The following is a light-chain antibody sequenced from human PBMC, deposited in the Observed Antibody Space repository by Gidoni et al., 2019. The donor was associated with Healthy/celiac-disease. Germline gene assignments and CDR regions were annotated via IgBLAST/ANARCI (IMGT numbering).Light chain of an antibody. Sequence: DIQMAQSPSSLSASVGDRVTITCRASQSSSSYLNWYQQKPGKAHKLLIYAASSLQSGVPSRFSGSGSGTDCNLTISSLQPEDFATYYCQQSYSTLTFGGGTKLEIK. CDR1: QSSSSY. J-gene: IGKJ4*01. CDR3: QQSYSTLT. V-gene: IGKV1-39*01. CDR2: AAS.